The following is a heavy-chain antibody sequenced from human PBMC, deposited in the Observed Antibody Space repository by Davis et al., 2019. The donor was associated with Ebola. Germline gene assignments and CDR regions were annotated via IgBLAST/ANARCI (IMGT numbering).Heavy chain of an antibody. V-gene: IGHV1-69*04. CDR1: GGIFSSYA. D-gene: IGHD6-19*01. CDR2: IIPILGIA. Sequence: SVKVSCKASGGIFSSYAISWVRQAPGQGREWMGRIIPILGIANYAQKFQGRVTITADKSTSTAYMEVRSLRSDDTAVYYCARVPLLGSGWDYYFDYWGQGTLVTVSS. J-gene: IGHJ4*02. CDR3: ARVPLLGSGWDYYFDY.